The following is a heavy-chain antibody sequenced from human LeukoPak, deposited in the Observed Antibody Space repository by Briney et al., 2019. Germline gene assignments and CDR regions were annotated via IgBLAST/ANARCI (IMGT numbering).Heavy chain of an antibody. Sequence: GGSLRLSCAASGFTFSSNAMNWVRQAPGRGLEWVAIISYDGIYKYYADSVKGRFTISRDNSKNTLYLQMNSLRAEDTAIYFCANKHPPLAGLRGPLDYWGQGTLVTVSS. V-gene: IGHV3-30-3*01. CDR1: GFTFSSNA. D-gene: IGHD6-19*01. CDR2: ISYDGIYK. CDR3: ANKHPPLAGLRGPLDY. J-gene: IGHJ4*02.